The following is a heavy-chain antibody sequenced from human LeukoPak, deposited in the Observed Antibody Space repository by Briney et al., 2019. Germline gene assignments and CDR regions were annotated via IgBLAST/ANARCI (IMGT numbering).Heavy chain of an antibody. CDR3: ARDSSIVVAGYYFDY. Sequence: AGGSLRLSCAASGFTFSSYGMHWVRQAPGKGLEWAAVIWYDGSNKYYADSVKGRFTISRDNSKNTLYLQMNSLRAEDTAVYYCARDSSIVVAGYYFDYWGQGTLVTVSS. CDR1: GFTFSSYG. V-gene: IGHV3-33*01. J-gene: IGHJ4*02. D-gene: IGHD6-19*01. CDR2: IWYDGSNK.